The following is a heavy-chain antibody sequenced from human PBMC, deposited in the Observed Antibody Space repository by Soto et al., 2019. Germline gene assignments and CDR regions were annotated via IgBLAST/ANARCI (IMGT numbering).Heavy chain of an antibody. CDR3: AKQKGIPGPDS. CDR1: GYSFTGYW. CDR2: IYPGDSDT. V-gene: IGHV5-51*01. Sequence: GEFLKISCSGSGYSFTGYWIGWVRQMPGKGLEWMGIIYPGDSDTRYSPSFQGQVTISADKSISTAYLQCSSRKASEPARYFCAKQKGIPGPDSGGQGTLVTVP. D-gene: IGHD1-20*01. J-gene: IGHJ5*01.